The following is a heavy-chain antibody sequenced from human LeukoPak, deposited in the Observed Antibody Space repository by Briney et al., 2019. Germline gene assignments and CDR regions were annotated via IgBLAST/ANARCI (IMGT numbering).Heavy chain of an antibody. CDR1: GGSISSYY. D-gene: IGHD6-6*01. Sequence: SETLSLTCAASGGSISSYYWNWIRQPPGKGLEWIGYIYYSGSTNYNPSLKSRVTISVDTSKNQFSLKLSSVTAADTAVYYCARWSGDSSYDYWGQGTLVTVSS. CDR3: ARWSGDSSYDY. J-gene: IGHJ4*02. CDR2: IYYSGST. V-gene: IGHV4-59*01.